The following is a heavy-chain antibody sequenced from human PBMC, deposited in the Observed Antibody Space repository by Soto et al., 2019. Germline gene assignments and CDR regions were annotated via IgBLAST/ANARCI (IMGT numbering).Heavy chain of an antibody. J-gene: IGHJ6*02. CDR3: ARGIKIFGVVIVYYYGMDV. V-gene: IGHV3-30-3*01. D-gene: IGHD3-3*01. CDR1: GFTFSSYA. Sequence: LRLSCAASGFTFSSYAMHWVRQAPGKGLEWVAVISYDGSNKYYADSVKGRFTISRDNSKNTLYLQMNSLRAEDTAVYYCARGIKIFGVVIVYYYGMDVWGQGTTVTVSS. CDR2: ISYDGSNK.